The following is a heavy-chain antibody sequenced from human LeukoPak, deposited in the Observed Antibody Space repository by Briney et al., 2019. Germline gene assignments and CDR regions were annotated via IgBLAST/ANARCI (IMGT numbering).Heavy chain of an antibody. J-gene: IGHJ3*02. CDR2: IYHSGST. Sequence: SETLSLTCTVSGYSISSGYYWGWIRQPPGKGLEWIGNIYHSGSTYYNPSLKSRVTISVDKSKNQFSLKLSSVTAADTAVYYCARALSWRAFDIWGQGTMVTVSS. CDR3: ARALSWRAFDI. V-gene: IGHV4-38-2*02. CDR1: GYSISSGYY.